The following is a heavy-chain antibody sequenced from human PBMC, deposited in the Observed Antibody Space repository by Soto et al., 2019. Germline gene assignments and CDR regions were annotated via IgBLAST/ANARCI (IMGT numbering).Heavy chain of an antibody. CDR1: GYTFTRYT. V-gene: IGHV1-3*04. D-gene: IGHD5-18*01. CDR2: INTGRGNT. Sequence: QVQLVQSGAEVKKPGASVKISCKTSGYTFTRYTIHWVRQAPGQRLEWMGWINTGRGNTKYSEKLQDRVTITADTSGNTAYMELSSLTSADTALYYCSRDAYSSGYYYEYWGQGTLVTVSS. CDR3: SRDAYSSGYYYEY. J-gene: IGHJ4*02.